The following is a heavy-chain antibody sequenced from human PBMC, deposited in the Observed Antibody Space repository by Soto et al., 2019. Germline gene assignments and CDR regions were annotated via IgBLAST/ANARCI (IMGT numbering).Heavy chain of an antibody. V-gene: IGHV1-69*01. J-gene: IGHJ3*02. D-gene: IGHD6-19*01. CDR1: GGTFSSYA. Sequence: QVQLVQSGAEVKKPGSSVKVSCKASGGTFSSYAISWVRQAPGQGLEWMGGIIPIFGTVNYAQKFQGRVTITADESTSTAYMELSSLRSEDTAVYYCARDRISGGQSSDAFDIWGQGTMVTVSS. CDR3: ARDRISGGQSSDAFDI. CDR2: IIPIFGTV.